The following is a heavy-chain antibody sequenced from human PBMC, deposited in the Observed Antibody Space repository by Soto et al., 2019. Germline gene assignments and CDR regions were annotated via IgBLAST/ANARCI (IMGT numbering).Heavy chain of an antibody. CDR2: INSDGTKT. CDR1: GFSFNSYW. CDR3: ARVGVGAYYFDD. D-gene: IGHD1-26*01. V-gene: IGHV3-74*01. J-gene: IGHJ4*02. Sequence: EVQLVESGGGLVQPGGSLRLSCAASGFSFNSYWMHWVRQVPGKGPVWVSRINSDGTKTSYADSVKGRFTIARDNAKDTLYLEMNSLRPEDTAMYYCARVGVGAYYFDDWGQGTLVTVSS.